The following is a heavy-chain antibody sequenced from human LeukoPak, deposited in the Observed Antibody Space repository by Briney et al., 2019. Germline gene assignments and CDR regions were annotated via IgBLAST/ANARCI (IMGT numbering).Heavy chain of an antibody. Sequence: GASVKVSCKGSGYIFTNYYIHWVRQAPGQGLEWMGIISPGGGSTNYAQKFQGRVTMTRDTSTSTVYMELSSLRSEDTAVYYCARDFGKYYLHKGCSFDIWGQGTMVTLSS. CDR3: ARDFGKYYLHKGCSFDI. CDR1: GYIFTNYY. V-gene: IGHV1-46*01. CDR2: ISPGGGST. J-gene: IGHJ3*02. D-gene: IGHD3-10*01.